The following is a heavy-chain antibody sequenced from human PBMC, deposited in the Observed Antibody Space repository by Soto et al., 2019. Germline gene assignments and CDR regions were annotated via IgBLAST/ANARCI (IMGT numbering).Heavy chain of an antibody. CDR1: GNPFPSFE. CDR2: ISNAGSGSI. V-gene: IGHV1-3*01. J-gene: IGHJ4*02. CDR3: ARESDHYQDFFQN. D-gene: IGHD3-22*01. Sequence: QVHLVQSGAEVKKPGASVKVSCKTSGNPFPSFEIHWIRQAPRQRPEWMGGISNAGSGSIKYSQRFQDRLTISGDKRATTVYMTLSSLTSEDTAIYYCARESDHYQDFFQNWGQGSLVTVSA.